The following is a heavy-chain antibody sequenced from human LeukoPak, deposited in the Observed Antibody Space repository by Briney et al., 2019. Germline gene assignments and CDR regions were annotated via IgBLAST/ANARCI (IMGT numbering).Heavy chain of an antibody. CDR2: IYYSGST. D-gene: IGHD2/OR15-2a*01. Sequence: SETLSLTCTVSGGSITSTNYNWGWIRQPPGTGLEWIGNIYYSGSTFYNPSLKSRVTISVDTSKNQFSLKLTSVTAADTAVYYCARHVSLSTAPPRIWFDPWGQGTLVTVSS. J-gene: IGHJ5*02. CDR1: GGSITSTNYN. V-gene: IGHV4-39*01. CDR3: ARHVSLSTAPPRIWFDP.